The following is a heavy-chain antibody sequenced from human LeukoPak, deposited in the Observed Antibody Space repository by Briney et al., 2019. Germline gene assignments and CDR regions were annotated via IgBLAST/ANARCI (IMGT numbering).Heavy chain of an antibody. J-gene: IGHJ4*02. CDR2: ISSGSSYT. CDR3: TRDGSGTMNY. D-gene: IGHD3-10*01. Sequence: GGSLRLSSAASGFTFSDYYMSWIRQAPGKGLEWVSYISSGSSYTNYADSVKGRFTISRDNAKNSLYLQMNSLRAEDTAVYFCTRDGSGTMNYWGQGTLLTVSS. V-gene: IGHV3-11*06. CDR1: GFTFSDYY.